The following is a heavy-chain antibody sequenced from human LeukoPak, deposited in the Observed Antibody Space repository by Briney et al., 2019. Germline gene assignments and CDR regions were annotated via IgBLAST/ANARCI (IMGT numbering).Heavy chain of an antibody. CDR2: IKRDGSEK. CDR3: ARDEHQYYSESSGRFDY. CDR1: GFTFSFYW. D-gene: IGHD3-22*01. Sequence: GGSLRLSCVASGFTFSFYWMGWVRQAPGKGLEWVANIKRDGSEKYYVDSARGRFTISRDNAKNSLYLQMNSLRAEDTAVYYCARDEHQYYSESSGRFDYWGQGTLVTGSS. V-gene: IGHV3-7*04. J-gene: IGHJ4*02.